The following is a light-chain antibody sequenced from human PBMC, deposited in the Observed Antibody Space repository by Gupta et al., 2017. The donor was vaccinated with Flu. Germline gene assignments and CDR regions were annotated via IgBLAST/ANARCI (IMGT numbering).Light chain of an antibody. J-gene: IGKJ4*01. CDR3: HQRSGLPRLT. CDR2: YAS. V-gene: IGKV6D-21*02. Sequence: IVLTQSPAFQSVPPTEKVTITCRASQSIGSSLHWYQQKPHQSPQLLIKYASQHIAGVPSRFSGGSAGTNFTPPIISLEAEDAAAYYCHQRSGLPRLTFGGGTKVEIK. CDR1: QSIGSS.